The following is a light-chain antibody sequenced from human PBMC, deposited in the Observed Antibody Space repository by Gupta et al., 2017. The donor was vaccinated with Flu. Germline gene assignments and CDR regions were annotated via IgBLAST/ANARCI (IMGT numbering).Light chain of an antibody. CDR1: NVGGKR. Sequence: GRDNVGGKRVHWYHQRPGQAPVLVIFDNDSRPSGIPERFAGSNSGSTAALTISRVEAGDEADYYCQVWDGNSDHVVFGGGTKLTVL. V-gene: IGLV3-21*02. CDR2: DND. J-gene: IGLJ2*01. CDR3: QVWDGNSDHVV.